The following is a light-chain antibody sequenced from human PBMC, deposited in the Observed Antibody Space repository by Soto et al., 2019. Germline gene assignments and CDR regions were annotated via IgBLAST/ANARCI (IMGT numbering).Light chain of an antibody. CDR2: DVS. CDR1: SSDVGGYNY. Sequence: QSVLTQPRSVSGSPGQSVTISCTGTSSDVGGYNYVSWYQQHPGKAPKVVIYDVSKRPSGVPDRFSGSKSGNTASLTISGLQAEDEADYYCCSYAGSDTDVFGTGTKLTVL. CDR3: CSYAGSDTDV. V-gene: IGLV2-11*01. J-gene: IGLJ1*01.